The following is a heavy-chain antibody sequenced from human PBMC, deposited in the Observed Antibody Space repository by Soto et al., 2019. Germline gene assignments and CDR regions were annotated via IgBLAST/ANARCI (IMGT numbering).Heavy chain of an antibody. CDR1: GYTFTSYG. V-gene: IGHV1-18*01. Sequence: ASVKVSCKASGYTFTSYGISWVRQAPGQGLEWMGWISAYNGNTNYAQKLQGRVTMTTDTSTSTAYMELRSLRSDDTAVYYCARDGPPPCTSHCYTIDYWGQGTLVTVSS. D-gene: IGHD2-2*02. CDR3: ARDGPPPCTSHCYTIDY. CDR2: ISAYNGNT. J-gene: IGHJ4*02.